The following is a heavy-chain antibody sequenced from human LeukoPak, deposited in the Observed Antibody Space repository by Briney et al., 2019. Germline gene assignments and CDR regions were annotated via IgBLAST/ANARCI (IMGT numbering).Heavy chain of an antibody. J-gene: IGHJ4*02. CDR3: ARVSYYDSSGYYGLGSTIDY. CDR2: INHSGST. V-gene: IGHV4-34*01. D-gene: IGHD3-22*01. Sequence: SSETLSLTCTVSGGSISSYYWSWIRRPPGKGLEWIGEINHSGSTNYNPSLKSRVTISVDTSKNQFSLKLSSVTAADTAVYYCARVSYYDSSGYYGLGSTIDYWGQGTLVTASS. CDR1: GGSISSYY.